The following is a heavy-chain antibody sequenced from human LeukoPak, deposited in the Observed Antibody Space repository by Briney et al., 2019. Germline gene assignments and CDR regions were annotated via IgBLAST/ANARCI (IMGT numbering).Heavy chain of an antibody. CDR2: IWYDGSNK. CDR1: GFTFSSYG. J-gene: IGHJ5*02. Sequence: GGSLRLSCAASGFTFSSYGMHWVRQAPGKGLEWVAVIWYDGSNKYYADSVKGRFTISRDNSKNTLYLQMNSLRAEDTAVYYCAGGRSSGWYWFDPWGQGTLVTVSS. V-gene: IGHV3-33*01. CDR3: AGGRSSGWYWFDP. D-gene: IGHD6-19*01.